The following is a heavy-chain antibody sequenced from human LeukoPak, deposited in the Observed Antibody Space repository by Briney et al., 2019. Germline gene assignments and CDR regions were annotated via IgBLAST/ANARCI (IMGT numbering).Heavy chain of an antibody. CDR1: GFAFDDYV. CDR3: AKDRYCSGGRCYSPLDY. D-gene: IGHD2-15*01. J-gene: IGHJ4*02. CDR2: ISGDGGST. Sequence: PGGSLRLSCAASGFAFDDYVMHWVRQAPGKGLEWVSLISGDGGSTYYADSVKGRFTISRDNSKDSLYLQMNSLRTEDSALYYCAKDRYCSGGRCYSPLDYWGQGTLVTVSS. V-gene: IGHV3-43*02.